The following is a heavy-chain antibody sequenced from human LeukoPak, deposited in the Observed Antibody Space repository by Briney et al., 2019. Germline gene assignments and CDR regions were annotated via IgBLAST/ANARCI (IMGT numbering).Heavy chain of an antibody. V-gene: IGHV3-30*18. J-gene: IGHJ3*02. CDR1: GFTFGSYG. Sequence: GGSLRLSCAASGFTFGSYGMHWVRQAPGKGLEWVAVISYDGSNKYYADSVKGRFTISRDNSKNTLYLQMNSLRAEDTAVYYCAKDRYYYGAFDIWGQGTMVTVSS. CDR3: AKDRYYYGAFDI. D-gene: IGHD3-10*01. CDR2: ISYDGSNK.